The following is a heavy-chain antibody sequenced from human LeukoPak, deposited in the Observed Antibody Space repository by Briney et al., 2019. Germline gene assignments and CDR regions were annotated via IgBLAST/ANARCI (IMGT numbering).Heavy chain of an antibody. CDR3: ARRLGRYYYDSSGYYDGDYFDY. D-gene: IGHD3-22*01. Sequence: SETLSLTCTVSGTSISGDYWSWIRQPPGKGLEWIGYVYVTGNTNYNPSLKSRVTISMDTSKNQFSLKLSSVTAADTAVYYCARRLGRYYYDSSGYYDGDYFDYWGQGTLVTVSS. CDR1: GTSISGDY. CDR2: VYVTGNT. J-gene: IGHJ4*02. V-gene: IGHV4-59*08.